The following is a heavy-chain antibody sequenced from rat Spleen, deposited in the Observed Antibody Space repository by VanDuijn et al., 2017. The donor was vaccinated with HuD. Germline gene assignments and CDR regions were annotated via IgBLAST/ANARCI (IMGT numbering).Heavy chain of an antibody. CDR2: IWTGGST. J-gene: IGHJ2*01. V-gene: IGHV2-43*01. CDR3: AISRSRNYDVLFDS. Sequence: QEQLKESGPGLVQPSQTLSLTCTVSGFSLTSHHVSWVRRPPGKGLEWMGVIWTGGSTASDSRLKSRLSMTRDTSTSQVFVKMNSVQTEDTATYYCAISRSRNYDVLFDSWGQGVMVTVSS. D-gene: IGHD1-12*01. CDR1: GFSLTSHH.